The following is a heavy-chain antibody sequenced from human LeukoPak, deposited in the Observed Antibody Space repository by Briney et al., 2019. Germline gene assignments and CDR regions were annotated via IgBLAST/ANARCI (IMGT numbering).Heavy chain of an antibody. D-gene: IGHD1-26*01. J-gene: IGHJ4*02. Sequence: PSETLSLTCTVSGDSISSGDYYWSWIRQPAGKGLEWIGRISSSGSTNYNPSLKSRVTISVDTSKNQFSLNLTSVSAADTAVYYCARARSGKWGFDYWGQGTLVTVSS. V-gene: IGHV4-61*02. CDR2: ISSSGST. CDR1: GDSISSGDYY. CDR3: ARARSGKWGFDY.